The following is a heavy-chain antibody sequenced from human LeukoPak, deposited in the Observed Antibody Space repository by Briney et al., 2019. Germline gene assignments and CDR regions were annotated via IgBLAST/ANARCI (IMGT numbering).Heavy chain of an antibody. J-gene: IGHJ4*02. CDR3: ARDQVVGATAGTFDV. CDR1: GYTLTGYY. Sequence: ASVKVSCKASGYTLTGYYMHWVRQAPGQGLEWMGWISAYNGNTNYAQKLQGRVTMTTDTSTSTAYMELESLRSDDTAVYYCARDQVVGATAGTFDVWGQGTLVTVSS. CDR2: ISAYNGNT. V-gene: IGHV1-18*04. D-gene: IGHD1-26*01.